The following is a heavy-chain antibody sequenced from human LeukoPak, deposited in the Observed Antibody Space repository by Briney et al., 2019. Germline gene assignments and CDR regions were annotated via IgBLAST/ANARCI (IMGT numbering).Heavy chain of an antibody. D-gene: IGHD6-13*01. J-gene: IGHJ5*02. V-gene: IGHV3-53*01. CDR1: GFTVSSNY. CDR3: ARGFSSNWNWFDP. CDR2: IYSGGST. Sequence: PGGSLRLSCAASGFTVSSNYMSWVRQAPGKGLEWVSVIYSGGSTYYADSVKGRFTISRDNSKNTLYLQMNSLRAEDTAVYYCARGFSSNWNWFDPWGRGTLVTVSS.